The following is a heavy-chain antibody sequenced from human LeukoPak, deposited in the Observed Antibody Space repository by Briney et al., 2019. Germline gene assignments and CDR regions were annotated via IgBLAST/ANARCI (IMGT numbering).Heavy chain of an antibody. V-gene: IGHV3-53*04. D-gene: IGHD2-15*01. CDR2: IYSGGST. CDR3: ARDLRSGGSYFFDY. J-gene: IGHJ4*02. CDR1: GFTVSSNY. Sequence: GRSLRLSCAASGFTVSSNYMSWGRQAPGKGLEWVSVIYSGGSTYYADSVKGRFTISRHNSKTTLYLQMNSLRAEDTAVYYCARDLRSGGSYFFDYWGQGTLVPASS.